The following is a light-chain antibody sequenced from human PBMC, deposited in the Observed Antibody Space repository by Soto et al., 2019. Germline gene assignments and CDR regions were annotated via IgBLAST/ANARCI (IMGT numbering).Light chain of an antibody. J-gene: IGLJ2*01. Sequence: QSVLTQPASVSGSPGQSITISCIGTSSDVGGYKFVSWYQQHPGKVPKLIIYEVNKRPSGVPDRFSGSKSGNTASLTVSGLQAEDEADYYCSSYEGSNNLLFGGGTKLTVL. V-gene: IGLV2-8*01. CDR3: SSYEGSNNLL. CDR1: SSDVGGYKF. CDR2: EVN.